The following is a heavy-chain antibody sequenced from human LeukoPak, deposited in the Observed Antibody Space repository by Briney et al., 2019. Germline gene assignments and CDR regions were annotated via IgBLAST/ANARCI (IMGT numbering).Heavy chain of an antibody. Sequence: GTSLRLSCAASGFTFSSYAIHWVRQAPGKGLEWVAFISYDGRTIYYADPVKGRFTISRDNSKNTLSLQMNSLRSEDTAVYYCARDLSTKYSIDYWGQGALVTVSS. J-gene: IGHJ4*02. D-gene: IGHD2-2*01. CDR3: ARDLSTKYSIDY. V-gene: IGHV3-30*04. CDR1: GFTFSSYA. CDR2: ISYDGRTI.